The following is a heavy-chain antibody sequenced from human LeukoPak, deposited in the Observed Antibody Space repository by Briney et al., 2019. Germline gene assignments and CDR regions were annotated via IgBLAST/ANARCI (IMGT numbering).Heavy chain of an antibody. CDR2: IRYDGSKK. CDR3: ARVFEDSAGYVYYPPDY. Sequence: PGGSLRLSCEGSGFTFSKNGMHWVRQAPGKGLEWVAFIRYDGSKKFYADSVRGRFNISRDDSINILYLQMSNLTRDDTATYYCARVFEDSAGYVYYPPDYGAKEILVPVSS. J-gene: IGHJ4*02. D-gene: IGHD5/OR15-5a*01. V-gene: IGHV3-30*02. CDR1: GFTFSKNG.